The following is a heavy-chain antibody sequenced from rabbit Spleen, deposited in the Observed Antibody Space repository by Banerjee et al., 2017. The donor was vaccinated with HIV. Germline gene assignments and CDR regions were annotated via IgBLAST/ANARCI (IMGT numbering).Heavy chain of an antibody. V-gene: IGHV1S40*01. CDR2: IDIGSSGFT. Sequence: QSLEESGGDLVKPGASLTLTCTASGVSFSSNSYMCWVRQAPGKGLEWIACIDIGSSGFTYFASWAKGRFTISKTSSTTVALQMTSLTAADTATYFCARGGYGGHIYAMGLWGQGTLVTVS. J-gene: IGHJ4*01. CDR3: ARGGYGGHIYAMGL. CDR1: GVSFSSNSY. D-gene: IGHD4-2*01.